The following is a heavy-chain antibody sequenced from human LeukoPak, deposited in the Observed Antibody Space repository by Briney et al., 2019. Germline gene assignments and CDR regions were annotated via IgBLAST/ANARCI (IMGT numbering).Heavy chain of an antibody. CDR3: ARVGTIFYDMDV. V-gene: IGHV4-59*01. J-gene: IGHJ6*02. CDR1: GGSISSSY. Sequence: KSSETLSLTCTVSGGSISSSYWGWIRQPPGKGLEWIGYIFYSGSTNYNPSLKNRVTISVDTSKNQFSLKLSSVTAADTAEYFCARVGTIFYDMDVWGQGTTVTVSS. D-gene: IGHD3-9*01. CDR2: IFYSGST.